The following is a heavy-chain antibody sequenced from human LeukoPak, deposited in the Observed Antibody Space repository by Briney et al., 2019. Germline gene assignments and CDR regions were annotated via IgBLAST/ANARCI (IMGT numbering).Heavy chain of an antibody. D-gene: IGHD3-3*01. Sequence: ASVKVSCKASGYTFTGYYMHWLRQAPGQGLEWMGWINPNSGGTNYAQKFQGRVTMTRDTSISTAYMELSRLRSDDTAVYYCARSITIFGVVIYWFDPWGQGTLVTVSS. CDR2: INPNSGGT. J-gene: IGHJ5*02. V-gene: IGHV1-2*02. CDR3: ARSITIFGVVIYWFDP. CDR1: GYTFTGYY.